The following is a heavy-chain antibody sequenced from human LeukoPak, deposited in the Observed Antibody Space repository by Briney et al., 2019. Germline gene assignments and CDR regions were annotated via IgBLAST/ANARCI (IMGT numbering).Heavy chain of an antibody. V-gene: IGHV3-11*06. D-gene: IGHD1-14*01. CDR2: ISSSSSYT. CDR3: ARDPDPPLYYFDY. CDR1: GFTFSDYY. J-gene: IGHJ4*02. Sequence: PGGSLGLSCAASGFTFSDYYMSWIRQAPGRGLEWVSYISSSSSYTNYADSVKGRFTISRDNAKNSLYLQMNSLRAEDTAVYYCARDPDPPLYYFDYWGQGTLVTVSS.